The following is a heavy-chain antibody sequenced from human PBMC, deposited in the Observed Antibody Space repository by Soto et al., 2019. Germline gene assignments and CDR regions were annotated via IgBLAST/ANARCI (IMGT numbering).Heavy chain of an antibody. V-gene: IGHV4-39*01. CDR2: IYYSGST. CDR1: GGSISSSSYY. CDR3: ARLTPSYYYSMDV. Sequence: SETLSLTCTVSGGSISSSSYYWGWIRQPPGKGLEWIGSIYYSGSTYYNPSLKSRVTISVDTSKNQFSLKLSSVTAADTAVYYCARLTPSYYYSMDVWGTGTTVTVSS. J-gene: IGHJ6*03.